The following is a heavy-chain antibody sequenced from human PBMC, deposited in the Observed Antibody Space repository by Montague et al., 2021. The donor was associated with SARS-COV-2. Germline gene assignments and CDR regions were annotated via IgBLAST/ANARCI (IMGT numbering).Heavy chain of an antibody. CDR1: GASVSSSD. CDR3: ARETMTADAFDI. Sequence: SETLSLTCTVSGASVSSSDWGWIRQSPGKGLEWIGYFYSVGSTYYNPSLKSRATISRDTSKNQFSLKVRSVTAADTAVYYCARETMTADAFDIWGQGTMVTVSS. D-gene: IGHD1-14*01. V-gene: IGHV4-59*02. J-gene: IGHJ3*02. CDR2: FYSVGST.